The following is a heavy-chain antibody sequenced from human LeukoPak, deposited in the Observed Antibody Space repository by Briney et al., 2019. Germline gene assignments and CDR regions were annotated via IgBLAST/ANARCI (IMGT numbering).Heavy chain of an antibody. CDR3: ARDLGSSSPRGY. CDR1: GGSISSNNW. V-gene: IGHV4-4*02. D-gene: IGHD6-6*01. Sequence: SETLSLTCAVSGGSISSNNWWTWVRQPPGKGLEWIGEIYHSGTTNYNPSLKSRVIISVDKSKNQLPLKLNSVTAADTAVYYCARDLGSSSPRGYWGQGTLVTVSS. J-gene: IGHJ4*02. CDR2: IYHSGTT.